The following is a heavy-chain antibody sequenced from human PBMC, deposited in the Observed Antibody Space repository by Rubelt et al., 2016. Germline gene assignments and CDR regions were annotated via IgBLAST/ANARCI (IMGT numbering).Heavy chain of an antibody. Sequence: QLQLQESGPGLVEPSETLSLTCTVSGGSISSTTYYWGWIRQPPGKGLEWIGTIYYSGSTFYNPSLKSRVTISVDTSKNQFSLKLGLGTAAETAVYYCARRPYCGGDCYFFDYWGQGSLVTVSS. D-gene: IGHD2-21*01. J-gene: IGHJ4*02. V-gene: IGHV4-39*01. CDR1: GGSISSTTYY. CDR3: ARRPYCGGDCYFFDY. CDR2: IYYSGST.